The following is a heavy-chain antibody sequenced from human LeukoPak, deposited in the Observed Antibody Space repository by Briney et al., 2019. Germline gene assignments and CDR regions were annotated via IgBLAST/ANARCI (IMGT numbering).Heavy chain of an antibody. V-gene: IGHV4-59*11. CDR3: ARGVYIAAAQYGY. J-gene: IGHJ4*02. CDR1: GGSLSSHY. CDR2: IYYSGTT. Sequence: SETLSLTCTVSGGSLSSHYWSWIRQPPGKGLEWIGYIYYSGTTNYNPSLKSRVTISVDTSKNQFSLKLSSVTAADAAVYYCARGVYIAAAQYGYWGQGTLVTVSS. D-gene: IGHD6-13*01.